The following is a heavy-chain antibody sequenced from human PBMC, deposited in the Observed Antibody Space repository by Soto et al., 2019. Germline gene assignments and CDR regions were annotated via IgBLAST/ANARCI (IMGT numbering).Heavy chain of an antibody. CDR1: GFTFDDYA. J-gene: IGHJ4*02. Sequence: GGSLRLSCAASGFTFDDYAMHWVRQAPGKGLEWVSGISWNSGSIGYVDSVKGRFTISRDNAKNSLYLQMNSLRAEDTALYYCAKDMGSSWYFFYFDYWGQGTLVTVSS. V-gene: IGHV3-9*01. CDR3: AKDMGSSWYFFYFDY. D-gene: IGHD6-13*01. CDR2: ISWNSGSI.